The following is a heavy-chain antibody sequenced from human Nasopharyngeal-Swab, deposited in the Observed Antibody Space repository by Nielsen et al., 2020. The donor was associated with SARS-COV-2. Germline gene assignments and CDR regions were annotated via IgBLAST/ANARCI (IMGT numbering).Heavy chain of an antibody. CDR3: AKDRDSGDDSEEYYHYYGMDV. Sequence: GESLKISCAASGFTFSSYAMHWVRQAPGKGLEWVAVISYDGSNKYYADSVKGRFTISRDNSKNTLNLQMNNLRAEGTAIYYCAKDRDSGDDSEEYYHYYGMDVWGQGAPVTVSS. V-gene: IGHV3-30-3*01. D-gene: IGHD5-12*01. CDR2: ISYDGSNK. CDR1: GFTFSSYA. J-gene: IGHJ6*02.